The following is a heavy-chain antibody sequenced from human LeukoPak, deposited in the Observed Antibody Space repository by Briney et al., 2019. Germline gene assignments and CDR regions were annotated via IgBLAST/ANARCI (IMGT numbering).Heavy chain of an antibody. CDR1: GFTFSSYA. Sequence: GGSLRLSCAASGFTFSSYAMHWVRQASGKGLEWVAVISYDGSNKYYADSVKGRFTISRDNSKNTLYLQMNSLRAEDTAVYYSARDRREVIRYYFDYWGQGTLVTVSS. CDR2: ISYDGSNK. CDR3: ARDRREVIRYYFDY. D-gene: IGHD1-26*01. V-gene: IGHV3-30*01. J-gene: IGHJ4*02.